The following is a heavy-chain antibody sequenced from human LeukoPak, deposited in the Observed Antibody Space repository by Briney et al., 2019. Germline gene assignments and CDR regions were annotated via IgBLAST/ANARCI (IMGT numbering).Heavy chain of an antibody. CDR3: AKDISWTEDAFDI. Sequence: PGGSLRLSCAASGFTFDDYAMHWVRQAPGKGLEWVSGISWNSGSIGYADSVKGRFTISRDNAKNSLYLQMNSLRAEDTALYYCAKDISWTEDAFDIWGQGAMVTVSS. CDR1: GFTFDDYA. J-gene: IGHJ3*02. CDR2: ISWNSGSI. V-gene: IGHV3-9*01. D-gene: IGHD3/OR15-3a*01.